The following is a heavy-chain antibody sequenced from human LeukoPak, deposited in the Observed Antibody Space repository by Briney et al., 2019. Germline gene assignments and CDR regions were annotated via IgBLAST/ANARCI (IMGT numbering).Heavy chain of an antibody. V-gene: IGHV4-59*01. Sequence: SETLSLTCTVSAGSISSSYWSWIRQPPGKGLEWIGCIYYSGSTNYNPSLKSRVTISVDTSKNQFSLKLNSVTAADTAVYYCPRYGSGSSHFDYWGQGTLVTVSS. CDR2: IYYSGST. J-gene: IGHJ4*02. CDR3: PRYGSGSSHFDY. CDR1: AGSISSSY. D-gene: IGHD3-10*01.